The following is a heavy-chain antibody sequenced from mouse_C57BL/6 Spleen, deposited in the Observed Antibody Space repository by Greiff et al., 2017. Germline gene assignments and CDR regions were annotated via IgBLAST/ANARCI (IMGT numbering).Heavy chain of an antibody. CDR3: ARDDGYDVDYYAMDY. D-gene: IGHD2-2*01. CDR2: IDPSDSST. V-gene: IGHV1-59*01. J-gene: IGHJ4*01. CDR1: GYTFTSYW. Sequence: QVQLQQPGAELVRPGTSVKLSCKASGYTFTSYWMHWVKQRPGQGLEWIGVIDPSDSSTNYNQKFKGKATLTVDTSSSTAYMQLSSLTSEDSAVYYCARDDGYDVDYYAMDYWGQGTSVTVSS.